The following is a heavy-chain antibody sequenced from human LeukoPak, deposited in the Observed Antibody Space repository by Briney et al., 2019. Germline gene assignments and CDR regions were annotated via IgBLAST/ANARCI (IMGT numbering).Heavy chain of an antibody. D-gene: IGHD6-13*01. CDR2: IKSDGSSA. Sequence: PGGSLRLSCAASGFTFSDYWMHWVRQAPGKGLVWVSRIKSDGSSAIYADSVEGRFTISRDNSRNTLYLQMSSLSAEDTAVYYCARPAAEYYYMDVWGKGTTVAVSS. CDR3: ARPAAEYYYMDV. V-gene: IGHV3-74*01. CDR1: GFTFSDYW. J-gene: IGHJ6*03.